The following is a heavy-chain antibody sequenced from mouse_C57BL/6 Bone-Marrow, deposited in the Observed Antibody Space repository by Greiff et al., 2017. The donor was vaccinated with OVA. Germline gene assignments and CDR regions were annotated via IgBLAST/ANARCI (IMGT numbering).Heavy chain of an antibody. Sequence: EVQLQQSGPGLVKPSQSLSLTCSVTGYSITSGYYWNWIRQFPGNKLEWMGYISYDGSNNYNPSLKNRISITRDTSKNQFFLKLNSVTTEDTATYYCAREDYGSRDYYAMDYWGQGTSVTVSS. J-gene: IGHJ4*01. CDR3: AREDYGSRDYYAMDY. CDR1: GYSITSGYY. V-gene: IGHV3-6*01. D-gene: IGHD1-1*01. CDR2: ISYDGSN.